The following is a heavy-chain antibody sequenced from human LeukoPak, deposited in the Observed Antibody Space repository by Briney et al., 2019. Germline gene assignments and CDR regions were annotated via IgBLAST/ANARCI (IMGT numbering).Heavy chain of an antibody. CDR1: GFTFSSYW. CDR3: AAYSSLDY. V-gene: IGHV3-23*01. J-gene: IGHJ4*02. Sequence: GGSLRLSCAASGFTFSSYWMHWVRQAPGKGLVWVSGISGSGDTLYYADSVKGRFTISRDNSKNTLYLQINSLRAEDTAVYYCAAYSSLDYWGQGALVTVSS. CDR2: ISGSGDTL. D-gene: IGHD6-19*01.